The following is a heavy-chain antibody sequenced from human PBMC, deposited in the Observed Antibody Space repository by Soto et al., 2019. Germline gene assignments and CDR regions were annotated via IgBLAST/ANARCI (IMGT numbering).Heavy chain of an antibody. Sequence: GGSLRLSXAASGFTFSDHYMDWVRQAPGKGLEWVGRTRNKANSYTTEYAASVKGRFTISRDDSKNSLYLQMNSLKTEDTAVYYCARESCSSTSCYTSTVVPVDYYYGMDVWGQGTTVTVSS. V-gene: IGHV3-72*01. CDR2: TRNKANSYTT. D-gene: IGHD2-2*02. CDR3: ARESCSSTSCYTSTVVPVDYYYGMDV. J-gene: IGHJ6*02. CDR1: GFTFSDHY.